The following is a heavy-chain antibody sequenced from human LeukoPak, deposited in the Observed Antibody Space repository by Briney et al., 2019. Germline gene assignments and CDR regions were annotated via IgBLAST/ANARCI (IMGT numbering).Heavy chain of an antibody. CDR2: ISYDGSNK. J-gene: IGHJ5*02. D-gene: IGHD3-9*01. Sequence: GSLRLSCAASGFTFSSYGMHWVRQAPGKGLEWVAVISYDGSNKYYVDSVKGRFTISRDNSKNTLYLQMNSLRAEDTAVYYCANSYDILTGYYGFDPWGQGTLVTVSS. CDR1: GFTFSSYG. V-gene: IGHV3-30*18. CDR3: ANSYDILTGYYGFDP.